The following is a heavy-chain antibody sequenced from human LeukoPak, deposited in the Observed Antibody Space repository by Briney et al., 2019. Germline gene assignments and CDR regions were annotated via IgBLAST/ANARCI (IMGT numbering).Heavy chain of an antibody. V-gene: IGHV1-46*01. CDR1: GYTFTSYY. J-gene: IGHJ4*02. Sequence: ASVKVSCKASGYTFTSYYMHWVRQAPGQGLEWMGIINPSGGSTSYAQKFQGRVTMTRDTSISTAYMELSRLRSDDTAVYYCARVGITMVRGVRNYFDYWGQGTLVTVSS. CDR3: ARVGITMVRGVRNYFDY. CDR2: INPSGGST. D-gene: IGHD3-10*01.